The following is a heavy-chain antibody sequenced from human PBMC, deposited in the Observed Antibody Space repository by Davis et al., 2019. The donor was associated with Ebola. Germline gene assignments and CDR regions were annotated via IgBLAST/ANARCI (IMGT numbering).Heavy chain of an antibody. Sequence: GSLRLSCAVYGGSSSGYYWSWIRQPPGKGLEWIGEINHSGSTNYNPSLKSRVTISVDTSKNQFSLKLSSVTAADTAVYYCARREIDGDYVQDSWGQGTLVTVSS. J-gene: IGHJ4*02. CDR2: INHSGST. CDR3: ARREIDGDYVQDS. CDR1: GGSSSGYY. V-gene: IGHV4-34*01. D-gene: IGHD4-17*01.